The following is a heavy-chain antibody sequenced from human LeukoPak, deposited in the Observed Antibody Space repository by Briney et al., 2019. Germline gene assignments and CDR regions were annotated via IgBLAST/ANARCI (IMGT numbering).Heavy chain of an antibody. D-gene: IGHD3-3*01. CDR2: IYYSGST. CDR3: ARDSPGHYDFWSGCSTTPGSGAFDI. Sequence: SQTLSLTCTASGGSISNGGYYWSWIRQHPGKGLEWIGYIYYSGSTYYNPSLKSRVTISVDTSKNQFSLKLSSVTAADTAVYYCARDSPGHYDFWSGCSTTPGSGAFDIWGQGTMVTVSS. J-gene: IGHJ3*02. CDR1: GGSISNGGYY. V-gene: IGHV4-31*03.